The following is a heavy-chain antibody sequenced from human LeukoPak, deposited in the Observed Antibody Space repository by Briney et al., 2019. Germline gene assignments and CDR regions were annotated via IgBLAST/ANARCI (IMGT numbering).Heavy chain of an antibody. CDR1: GYTFTGYY. D-gene: IGHD6-19*01. V-gene: IGHV1-2*02. J-gene: IGHJ4*02. CDR3: ARTIAVAGGGYFDY. Sequence: GASVKVSCKASGYTFTGYYMHWVRQAPGQGLEWMGWINPNSGGTNYAQKFQGRVTMTRDTSISTAYMELSRLRSDDTAVYYCARTIAVAGGGYFDYWGQGTLVTVSS. CDR2: INPNSGGT.